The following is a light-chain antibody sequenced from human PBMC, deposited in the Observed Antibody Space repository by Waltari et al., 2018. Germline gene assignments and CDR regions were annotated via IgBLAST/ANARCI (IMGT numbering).Light chain of an antibody. CDR3: QQNYNFPYT. CDR1: QSILYSSNNKNY. CDR2: WAS. J-gene: IGKJ2*01. V-gene: IGKV4-1*01. Sequence: DIVMTQSPDSLAVSLGERATINCKSSQSILYSSNNKNYLAWYQLKPGQPPKLLIYWASTRESGVPDRFSGSGSGTDFTLTISSLQAEDVAVYYCQQNYNFPYTFGQGTKLEIK.